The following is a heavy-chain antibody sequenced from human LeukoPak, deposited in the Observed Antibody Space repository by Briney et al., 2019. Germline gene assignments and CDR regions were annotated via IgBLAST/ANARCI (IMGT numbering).Heavy chain of an antibody. CDR3: FSDDSSGNFGT. Sequence: ASVKVSCKASGYSFTGYYIHWLRQAPGQGLEWMGWINPYSGDTNYARKFQGRVTMTRDTSISTAYMELSGLTSDDTSVYYCFSDDSSGNFGTWGQGTLVTVSS. J-gene: IGHJ5*02. D-gene: IGHD3-22*01. CDR2: INPYSGDT. CDR1: GYSFTGYY. V-gene: IGHV1-2*02.